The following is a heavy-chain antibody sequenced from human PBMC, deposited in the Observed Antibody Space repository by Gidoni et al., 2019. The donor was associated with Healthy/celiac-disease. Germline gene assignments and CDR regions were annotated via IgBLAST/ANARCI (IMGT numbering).Heavy chain of an antibody. J-gene: IGHJ5*02. CDR2: ISSSGSTI. V-gene: IGHV3-11*01. D-gene: IGHD6-13*01. Sequence: QVQLVESGGGLVKPGGSLRLSCAASGFTFSDYYMSWIRQAPGKGLEWVSYISSSGSTIYYADSVNGRFTISRDNAKNSLYLQMNSLRSEDTAVYYCARDRIAAAGTRARGRLYNWFDPWGQGTLVTVSS. CDR1: GFTFSDYY. CDR3: ARDRIAAAGTRARGRLYNWFDP.